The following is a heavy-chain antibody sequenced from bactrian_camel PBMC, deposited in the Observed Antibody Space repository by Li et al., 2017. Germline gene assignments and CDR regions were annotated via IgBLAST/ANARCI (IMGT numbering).Heavy chain of an antibody. V-gene: IGHV3S53*01. CDR1: GLPSHTLW. CDR3: KAECRKRAPVGYPTRAY. D-gene: IGHD4*01. Sequence: HVQLVESGGESVQAGGSLRLTCETSGLPSHTLWMGWFRQAPGEERELVSSINIDGATTYADSVKDRFTISQDNNKNTLYLEMSSLKTEDTAMYYCKAECRKRAPVGYPTRAYWGQGTQVTVS. CDR2: INIDGAT. J-gene: IGHJ4*01.